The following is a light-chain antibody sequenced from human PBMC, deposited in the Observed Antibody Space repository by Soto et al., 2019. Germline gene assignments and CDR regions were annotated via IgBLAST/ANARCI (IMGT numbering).Light chain of an antibody. CDR3: QKYYTPPYP. V-gene: IGKV4-1*01. Sequence: DIVMTQSPDSLAVSLGERATINCKSSQNLLYISNNKNSLAWYQQKPGQPPKLLIYWASTRESGVPDQFSGSGSGQDSTLPTTSLQLEDVQVYSCQKYYTPPYPFGQGTKLRSN. CDR2: WAS. J-gene: IGKJ2*01. CDR1: QNLLYISNNKNS.